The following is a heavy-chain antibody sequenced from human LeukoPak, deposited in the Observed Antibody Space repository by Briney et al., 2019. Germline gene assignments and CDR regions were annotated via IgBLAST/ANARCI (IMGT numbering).Heavy chain of an antibody. Sequence: ASVKVSCKASGYTFTGYYMHWVRQAPGQGLEWMGWINPNSGGTNYAQKFQGRATMTRDTSISTAYMELSRLRSDDTAVYYCARGAAVAGPTFYDYWGQGTLVTVSS. CDR2: INPNSGGT. D-gene: IGHD6-19*01. CDR1: GYTFTGYY. CDR3: ARGAAVAGPTFYDY. J-gene: IGHJ4*02. V-gene: IGHV1-2*02.